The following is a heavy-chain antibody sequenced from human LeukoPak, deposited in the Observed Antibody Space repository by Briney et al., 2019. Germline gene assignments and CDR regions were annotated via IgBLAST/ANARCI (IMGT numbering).Heavy chain of an antibody. CDR3: AALPAVAAPFDY. J-gene: IGHJ4*02. CDR2: ISGSGGST. Sequence: GGSLRLSCATSGFTFSGYAMSWVRQAPGKGLEWVSAISGSGGSTYYADSVKGRFTISRDNSKNTLYLQMNSLRAEDTAVYYCAALPAVAAPFDYWGQGTLVTVSS. D-gene: IGHD6-19*01. V-gene: IGHV3-23*01. CDR1: GFTFSGYA.